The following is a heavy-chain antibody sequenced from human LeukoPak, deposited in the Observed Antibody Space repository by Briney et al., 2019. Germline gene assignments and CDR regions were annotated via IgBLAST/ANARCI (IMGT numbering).Heavy chain of an antibody. J-gene: IGHJ4*02. CDR2: IGIDRGNT. CDR3: ARDHNYAFDN. Sequence: GGPLRLFCTASGFPYIEYRVNWLRQAPGKAREGITYIGIDRGNTKYADSVRGRFTISAEKERNTVYAQMNTLRVEDTSVYYCARDHNYAFDNWGQGTLVSVAS. V-gene: IGHV3-11*06. CDR1: GFPYIEYR. D-gene: IGHD4-11*01.